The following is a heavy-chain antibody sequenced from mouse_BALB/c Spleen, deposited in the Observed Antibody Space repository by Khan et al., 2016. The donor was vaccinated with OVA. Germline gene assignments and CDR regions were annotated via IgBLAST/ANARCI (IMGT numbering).Heavy chain of an antibody. Sequence: VQLQQPGAELVKPGASVKLSCKASGYTFTSYYIYWVKQRPGQGLEWIGGINPSNGDTYFNEKFESKATLTVDKSSSTAFMQVSSLTSEDSAVYDCTRSGWAAFAYWGQGTLVTVSA. CDR3: TRSGWAAFAY. CDR2: INPSNGDT. CDR1: GYTFTSYY. D-gene: IGHD1-1*02. J-gene: IGHJ3*01. V-gene: IGHV1S81*02.